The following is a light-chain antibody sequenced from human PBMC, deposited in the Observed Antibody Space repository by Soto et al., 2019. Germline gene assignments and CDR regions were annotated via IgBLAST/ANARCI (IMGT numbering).Light chain of an antibody. CDR3: CSYSGSYASDYV. CDR2: DVS. CDR1: SSDVGGYDY. V-gene: IGLV2-11*01. J-gene: IGLJ1*01. Sequence: QSALTQPRSVSGSPGQSVTISCTGTSSDVGGYDYVSWYQQHPGKAPKLMIYDVSKRPSGVPDRFSGSKSGNTASLTISGLQAEDEADYYCCSYSGSYASDYVFGAGTKLTVL.